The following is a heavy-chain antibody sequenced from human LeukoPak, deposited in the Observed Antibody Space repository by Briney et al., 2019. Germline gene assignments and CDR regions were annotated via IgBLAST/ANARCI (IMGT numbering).Heavy chain of an antibody. CDR2: IKQDGSEK. Sequence: GGSLRLSCAASGFTFSSYWMSWVRQAPGKGLEWVANIKQDGSEKYYVDSVKGRFTISRDNAKNSLYLQMNSLRAEDTAVYYCARDILTMIAHIGYMDVWGKGTTATVSS. CDR1: GFTFSSYW. V-gene: IGHV3-7*01. D-gene: IGHD3-22*01. J-gene: IGHJ6*03. CDR3: ARDILTMIAHIGYMDV.